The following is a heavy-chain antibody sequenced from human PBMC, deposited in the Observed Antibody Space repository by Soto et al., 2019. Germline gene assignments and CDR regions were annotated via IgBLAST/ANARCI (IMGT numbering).Heavy chain of an antibody. D-gene: IGHD3-3*01. V-gene: IGHV1-69*13. CDR1: GGTFSSYA. J-gene: IGHJ4*02. CDR2: IIPIFGTA. Sequence: ASVKVSCKASGGTFSSYAISWVRQAPGQGLEWMGGIIPIFGTANYAQKFQGRVTITADESTSTAYMELSSLRSEDTAVYYCASCPRTIFGVVTYDYWGQGTLVTVSS. CDR3: ASCPRTIFGVVTYDY.